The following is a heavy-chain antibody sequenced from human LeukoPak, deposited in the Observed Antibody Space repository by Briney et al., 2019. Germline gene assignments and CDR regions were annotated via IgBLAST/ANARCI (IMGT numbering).Heavy chain of an antibody. D-gene: IGHD2-2*01. CDR3: VPGYCTTTSCQHYFDY. CDR2: INQDGSQK. CDR1: GFTFSSYW. V-gene: IGHV3-7*01. Sequence: GGSLRLSCAASGFTFSSYWMSWVRQAPGKGLEWVANINQDGSQKYHVDSVKGRFTISRDNAKNSLYLQMSSLRDADTAVYYCVPGYCTTTSCQHYFDYWGQGTLVTVSS. J-gene: IGHJ4*02.